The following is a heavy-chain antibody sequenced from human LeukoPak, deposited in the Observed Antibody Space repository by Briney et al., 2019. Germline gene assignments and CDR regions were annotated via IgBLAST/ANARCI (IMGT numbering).Heavy chain of an antibody. Sequence: SETLSLTCTVSGGSISGSLDFWGWIRQPPGKGLEWIGTLFYSGSTKYNPSLNSRVNIYAVTSKSQFSLKMTSVTAADTAVYYCARRAYSVPYAFEIWGQGTMVTVS. CDR2: LFYSGST. D-gene: IGHD2-21*01. CDR3: ARRAYSVPYAFEI. CDR1: GGSISGSLDF. V-gene: IGHV4-39*01. J-gene: IGHJ3*02.